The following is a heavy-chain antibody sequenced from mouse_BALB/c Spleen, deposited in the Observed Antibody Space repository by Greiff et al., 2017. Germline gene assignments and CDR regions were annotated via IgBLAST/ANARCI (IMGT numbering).Heavy chain of an antibody. CDR2: ISYSGST. CDR1: GYSITSDYA. Sequence: DVKLVESGPGLVKPSQSLSLTCTVTGYSITSDYAWNWIRQFPGNKLEWMGYISYSGSTSYNPSLKSRISITRDTSKNQFFLQLNSVTTEDTATYYCARSLRLRGDFDVWGAGTTVTVSS. CDR3: ARSLRLRGDFDV. J-gene: IGHJ1*01. V-gene: IGHV3-2*02. D-gene: IGHD1-2*01.